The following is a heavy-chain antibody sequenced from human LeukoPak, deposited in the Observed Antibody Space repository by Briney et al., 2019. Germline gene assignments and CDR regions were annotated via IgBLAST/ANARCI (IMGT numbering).Heavy chain of an antibody. CDR2: ISGSGGST. CDR3: AKDPATVTSLVRDY. Sequence: PGGSLRLSCAASGFTFSSYAMSWLRQAPGKGLEWVSAISGSGGSTYYADSVKGRFTISRDSSKNTLYLQMNSLRAEDTAVYYCAKDPATVTSLVRDYWGQGTLVTVSS. D-gene: IGHD4-17*01. J-gene: IGHJ4*02. CDR1: GFTFSSYA. V-gene: IGHV3-23*01.